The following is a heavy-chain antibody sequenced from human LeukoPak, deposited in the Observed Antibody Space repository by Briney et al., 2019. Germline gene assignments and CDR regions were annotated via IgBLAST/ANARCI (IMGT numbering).Heavy chain of an antibody. CDR2: IRYDGSNK. CDR1: GFTFSSYG. CDR3: ARNKGDDFWDAFDM. Sequence: GGSLRLSCAASGFTFSSYGMHWVRQAPGKGLEWVAFIRYDGSNKYYADSVKGRFTISRDNSKNTLYLQMNSLRAEDTAVYYCARNKGDDFWDAFDMWGQGTMVTVSS. D-gene: IGHD3-3*01. J-gene: IGHJ3*02. V-gene: IGHV3-30*02.